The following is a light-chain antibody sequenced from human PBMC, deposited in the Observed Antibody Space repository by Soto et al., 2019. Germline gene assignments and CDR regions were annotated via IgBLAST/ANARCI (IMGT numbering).Light chain of an antibody. CDR1: SSDVGDYNY. CDR3: SAYTNTPVI. V-gene: IGLV2-14*03. J-gene: IGLJ2*01. Sequence: QSALTQPASVSGSPGQSITISCTGTSSDVGDYNYVSWYQHLPGKAPKLIIYDVSNRLSGVSNRFSGSKSGNTASLTISGLQADDAGDYYCSAYTNTPVIFGGGTKLTVL. CDR2: DVS.